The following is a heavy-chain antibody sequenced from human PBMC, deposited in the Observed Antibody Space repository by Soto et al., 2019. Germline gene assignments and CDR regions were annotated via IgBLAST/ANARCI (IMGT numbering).Heavy chain of an antibody. J-gene: IGHJ4*02. V-gene: IGHV3-49*03. CDR3: TRETSSGYDY. CDR2: IRSKAYDGTT. CDR1: GFTFGDYA. D-gene: IGHD5-12*01. Sequence: GGSLRLSCTASGFTFGDYAMSWFRQAPGKGLEWVGFIRSKAYDGTTDYAASVTGRFTISRDDSKSIASLQMNSLKTEDTAVYYCTRETSSGYDYWGQGTLVTVSS.